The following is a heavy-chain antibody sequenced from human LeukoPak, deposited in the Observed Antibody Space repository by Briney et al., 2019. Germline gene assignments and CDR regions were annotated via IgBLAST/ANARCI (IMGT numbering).Heavy chain of an antibody. CDR1: GYSISSGYY. V-gene: IGHV4-38-2*02. J-gene: IGHJ4*02. D-gene: IGHD6-19*01. CDR2: IYHSGST. CDR3: ARDGSSAVADY. Sequence: SETLALTCTVSGYSISSGYYWGWIRQPPGTGLEWIGSIYHSGSTYYNQSLKSRVTISVDTSKNQFSLKLSSVTAADTAVYYCARDGSSAVADYWGQGTLVTVSS.